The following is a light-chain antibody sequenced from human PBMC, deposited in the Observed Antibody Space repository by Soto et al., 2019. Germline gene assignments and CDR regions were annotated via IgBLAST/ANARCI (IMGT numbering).Light chain of an antibody. CDR3: QQYNNWPPA. CDR1: QSVSGN. Sequence: EIVMTQSPATLSVSPGERATLSCRASQSVSGNLAWYQQKPGQAPRLLIYGASTRATASPSRFSGSGSGTEFTLTISSLQSEDFVVYYCQQYNNWPPAFGQGTKVEIK. J-gene: IGKJ1*01. CDR2: GAS. V-gene: IGKV3-15*01.